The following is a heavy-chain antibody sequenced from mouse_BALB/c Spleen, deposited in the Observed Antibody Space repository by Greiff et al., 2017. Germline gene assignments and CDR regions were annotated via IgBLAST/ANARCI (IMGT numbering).Heavy chain of an antibody. D-gene: IGHD2-2*01. J-gene: IGHJ2*01. CDR3: ARERGYDAFDY. CDR2: ISSGSSTI. CDR1: GFTFSSFG. Sequence: EVQLVESGGGLVQPGGSRKLSCAASGFTFSSFGMHWVRQAPEKGLEWVAYISSGSSTIYYADTVKGRFTISRDNPKNTLFLQMTSLRSEDTAMYYCARERGYDAFDYWGQGTTLTVSS. V-gene: IGHV5-17*02.